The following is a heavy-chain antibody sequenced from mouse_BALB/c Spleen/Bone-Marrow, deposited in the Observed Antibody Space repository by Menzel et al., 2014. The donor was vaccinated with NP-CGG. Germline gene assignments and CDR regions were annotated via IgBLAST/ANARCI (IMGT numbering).Heavy chain of an antibody. D-gene: IGHD2-1*01. CDR3: VRGNYGNYVDYFDF. Sequence: EVQLVESGGGLVQPGGSLKLSCAASGFTFSSYGMSWVRQTPDKRLELVATINSNGGSTYYPDSVKGRLTISRDTAKNTLYLQMSSLKSEETAMYYCVRGNYGNYVDYFDFWGQGTTLTVSS. CDR2: INSNGGST. CDR1: GFTFSSYG. J-gene: IGHJ2*01. V-gene: IGHV5-6-3*01.